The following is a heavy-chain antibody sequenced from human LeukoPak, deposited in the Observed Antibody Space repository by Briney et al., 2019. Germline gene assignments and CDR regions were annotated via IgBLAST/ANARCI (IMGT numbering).Heavy chain of an antibody. J-gene: IGHJ4*01. V-gene: IGHV4-59*01. CDR2: IYYSGST. CDR1: GGSISSYY. CDR3: ARGRIVGATTAFDY. Sequence: SETLSLTCTVSGGSISSYYWSWIRQPPGKGLEWIGYIYYSGSTNYNPSLKSRVTISVDTSKNQFSLKLSSVTAADTAVYYCARGRIVGATTAFDYWGQEPWSPSPQ. D-gene: IGHD1-26*01.